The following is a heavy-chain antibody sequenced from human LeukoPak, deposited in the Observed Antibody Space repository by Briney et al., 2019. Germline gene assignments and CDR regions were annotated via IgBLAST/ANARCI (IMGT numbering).Heavy chain of an antibody. Sequence: GGSLRLSCAASGFTVSSNYMSWVRQAPGKGLEWVSVTYSGSDTYYADSVKGRFTISRDNSKNTLYLQMNSLRAEDTAVYYCAREGTGDYQYNWFDPWGQGTLVTVSS. CDR1: GFTVSSNY. V-gene: IGHV3-53*05. D-gene: IGHD2-2*01. CDR2: TYSGSDT. J-gene: IGHJ5*02. CDR3: AREGTGDYQYNWFDP.